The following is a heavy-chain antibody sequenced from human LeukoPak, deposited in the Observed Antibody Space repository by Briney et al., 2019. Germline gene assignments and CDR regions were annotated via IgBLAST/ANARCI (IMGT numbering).Heavy chain of an antibody. CDR1: GYTFTGYY. V-gene: IGHV1-2*02. CDR2: INPNSGGT. CDR3: ASGDSSSRRSLYYSDY. J-gene: IGHJ4*02. D-gene: IGHD6-13*01. Sequence: ASVKVSCKASGYTFTGYYMHWVRQDPGQGLEWMGWINPNSGGTNYAQTFQGRVTMTRDTSISTAYLELSRLKSDDTAVYYCASGDSSSRRSLYYSDYWGQGTLVTVSS.